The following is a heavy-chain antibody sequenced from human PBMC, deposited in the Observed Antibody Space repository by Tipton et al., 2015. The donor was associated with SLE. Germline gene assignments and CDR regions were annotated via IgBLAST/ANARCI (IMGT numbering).Heavy chain of an antibody. D-gene: IGHD1-1*01. CDR2: IWYDGSNK. V-gene: IGHV3-33*07. Sequence: LSLTCTVSGGSINSSNWWTWVRQSPGKGLEWVAVIWYDGSNKYYADSVKGRFTISRDNSKNTLYLQMNSLRAEDTAVYYCARGLLEDLGLWGKGTTVTVSS. CDR3: ARGLLEDLGL. J-gene: IGHJ6*04. CDR1: GGSINSSN.